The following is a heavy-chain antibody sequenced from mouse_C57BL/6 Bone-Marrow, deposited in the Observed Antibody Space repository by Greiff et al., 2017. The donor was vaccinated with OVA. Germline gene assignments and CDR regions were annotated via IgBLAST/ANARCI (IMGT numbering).Heavy chain of an antibody. CDR2: IDPENGDT. J-gene: IGHJ2*01. CDR3: TSDGNFDY. V-gene: IGHV14-4*01. Sequence: EVQLQQSGAELVRPGASVKLSCTASGFNIKDDYMHWVKQRPEQGLEWIGWIDPENGDTEYASKFQGKATITADQSSNTAYRQLSSLTSEDTAVDYCTSDGNFDYGGQGTTLTVSS. CDR1: GFNIKDDY. D-gene: IGHD2-1*01.